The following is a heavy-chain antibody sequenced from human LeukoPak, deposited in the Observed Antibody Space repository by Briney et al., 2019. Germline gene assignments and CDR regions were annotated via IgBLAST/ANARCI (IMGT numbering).Heavy chain of an antibody. J-gene: IGHJ4*02. V-gene: IGHV1-69*13. CDR2: IIPLFGTP. CDR3: ATTRRELLRARYFDY. D-gene: IGHD1-26*01. CDR1: GGTFSSYA. Sequence: SVKVSCKASGGTFSSYATSWVRQAPGQGLEWMGGIIPLFGTPNYAQKFQGRVTIIADESASTAYMELSSLTSEDTAVYYCATTRRELLRARYFDYWGQGTLVTVSS.